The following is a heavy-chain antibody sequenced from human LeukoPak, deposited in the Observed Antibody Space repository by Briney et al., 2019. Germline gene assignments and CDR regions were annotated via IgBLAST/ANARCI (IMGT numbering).Heavy chain of an antibody. V-gene: IGHV4-59*08. J-gene: IGHJ3*02. Sequence: SETLSLTCTVSGGSIRDYYCSWIRQPPGKGLEWIGYIYYTGTTSYNPSLKSRVTISVDTSKNQFSLKLSSVTAADTAVYYCASHRRRIAAAGNRDAFDIWGQGRMVTVSS. CDR3: ASHRRRIAAAGNRDAFDI. CDR2: IYYTGTT. CDR1: GGSIRDYY. D-gene: IGHD6-13*01.